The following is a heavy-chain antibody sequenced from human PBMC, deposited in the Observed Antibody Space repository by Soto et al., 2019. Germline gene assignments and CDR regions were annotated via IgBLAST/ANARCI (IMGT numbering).Heavy chain of an antibody. CDR3: APIQIPEVDYDFLGPDGVFYALDG. J-gene: IGHJ6*02. V-gene: IGHV2-26*01. CDR1: GFSLTNPKLG. D-gene: IGHD3-3*01. CDR2: ISSNDEE. Sequence: KESGPVLVKPTETLTLTCTVSGFSLTNPKLGVSWIRQPPGKPLEWLAHISSNDEESYSTSLKSRLTISKDTSKSQVVLTLTNVDHVDTATYFCAPIQIPEVDYDFLGPDGVFYALDGLGQGTTVTVS.